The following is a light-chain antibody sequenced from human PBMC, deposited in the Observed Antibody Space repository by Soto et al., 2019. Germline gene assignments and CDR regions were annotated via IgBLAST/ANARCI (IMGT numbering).Light chain of an antibody. Sequence: DIQMTQSPSTLSASVGDRVTITCRASQSISNWLAWYQQRPGKAPKLLIYKASSLESGVPSRFRGSGSGTEFTLSIISLQPDDFATYYCQQYKSYWYTFGQGTRLEIK. J-gene: IGKJ2*01. CDR2: KAS. CDR1: QSISNW. V-gene: IGKV1-5*03. CDR3: QQYKSYWYT.